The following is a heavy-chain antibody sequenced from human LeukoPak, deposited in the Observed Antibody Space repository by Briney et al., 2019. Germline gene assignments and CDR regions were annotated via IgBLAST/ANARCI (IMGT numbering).Heavy chain of an antibody. CDR2: INHSGST. CDR3: ARGQIGTTTVRGYNWFDP. Sequence: SETLSLTSAVYGGSFSGYYWSWIRQPPGKGLEWIGEINHSGSTNYNLSLKSRVTISVDTSKNQFSLKLSSVTAADTAVYYCARGQIGTTTVRGYNWFDPWGQGTLVTVSS. CDR1: GGSFSGYY. V-gene: IGHV4-34*01. J-gene: IGHJ5*02. D-gene: IGHD4-17*01.